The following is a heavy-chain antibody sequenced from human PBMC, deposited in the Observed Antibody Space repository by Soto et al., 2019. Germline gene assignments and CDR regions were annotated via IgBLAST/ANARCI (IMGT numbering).Heavy chain of an antibody. Sequence: EVQLLESGGGLVQPGGSLRLSCAASGFTFSSYAMNWVRQAPGKGLEWVSDISSSGGSGGSTHYAESVKGRFTISRDNSKNTLYLQMNSRRAEDTAVYYCAKDWRMDVWGQGTTVTVSS. V-gene: IGHV3-23*01. J-gene: IGHJ6*02. CDR1: GFTFSSYA. CDR3: AKDWRMDV. CDR2: ISSSGGSGGST.